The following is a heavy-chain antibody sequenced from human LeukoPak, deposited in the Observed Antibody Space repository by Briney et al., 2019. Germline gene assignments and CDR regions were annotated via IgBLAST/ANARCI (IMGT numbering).Heavy chain of an antibody. V-gene: IGHV3-30*04. CDR1: GFTFSSYA. D-gene: IGHD5-18*01. Sequence: GGSLRLSCAASGFTFSSYAMHWVSQAPGKGLEWVAVISYDGSNKYYADSVKGRFTISRDNSKNTLYLQMNSLRAEDTAVYYCARDHKAMGPSYFDYWGQGTLVTVSS. CDR3: ARDHKAMGPSYFDY. J-gene: IGHJ4*02. CDR2: ISYDGSNK.